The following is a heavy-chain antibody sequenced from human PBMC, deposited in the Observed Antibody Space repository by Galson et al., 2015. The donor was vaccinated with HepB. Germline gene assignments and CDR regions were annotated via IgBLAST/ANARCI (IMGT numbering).Heavy chain of an antibody. CDR2: IIPILGIA. CDR3: ARGVAARQKVYYYMDV. D-gene: IGHD6-6*01. J-gene: IGHJ6*03. CDR1: GGTFSSYA. V-gene: IGHV1-69*10. Sequence: SVKVSCKASGGTFSSYAISWVRQAPGQGLEWMGGIIPILGIANYAQKFQGRVTITADKSTSTAYMELSSLRSEDTAVYYCARGVAARQKVYYYMDVWGKGTTVTVSS.